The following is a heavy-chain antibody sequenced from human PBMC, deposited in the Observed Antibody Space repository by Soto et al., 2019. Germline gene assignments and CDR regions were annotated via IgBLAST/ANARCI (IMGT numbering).Heavy chain of an antibody. D-gene: IGHD2-2*03. CDR1: GFTFSSYW. CDR2: INSDGSST. Sequence: GESLKISCAASGFTFSSYWMHWVRQAPGKGLVWVSRINSDGSSTSYADSVKGRFTISRDNAKNTLYLQMNSLRAEDTAVYYCARVGYCISTSCYPFDYWGQGTLVTVSS. J-gene: IGHJ4*02. V-gene: IGHV3-74*01. CDR3: ARVGYCISTSCYPFDY.